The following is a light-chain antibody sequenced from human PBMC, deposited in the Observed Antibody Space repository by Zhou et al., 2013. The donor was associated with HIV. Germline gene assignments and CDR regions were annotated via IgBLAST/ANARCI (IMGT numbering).Light chain of an antibody. V-gene: IGKV1-NL1*01. CDR3: QETYTTLHT. CDR2: AAS. J-gene: IGKJ3*01. CDR1: QGIKNS. Sequence: DIQMTQSPSSLSASVGDRVTITCRASQGIKNSLAWYQQKPGKAPKLLLYAASRLEIGVPSRFSGSVSGTDYTLTISSLQPEDFATYYCQETYTTLHTFGPGTQVDI.